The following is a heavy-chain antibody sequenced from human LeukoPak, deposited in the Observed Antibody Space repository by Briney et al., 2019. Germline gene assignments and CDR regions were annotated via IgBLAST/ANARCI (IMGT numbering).Heavy chain of an antibody. CDR1: GGSFSGYD. D-gene: IGHD3-16*02. Sequence: SETLSLTCAVYGGSFSGYDWSWIRQPPGKGLEWIGEINHSGSTNYNPSLKSRITISVDTSKNQFSLKLSSVTAADTAVYYCARGGYDYVWGSYRFGTDYWGQGTLVAVSS. CDR2: INHSGST. V-gene: IGHV4-34*01. J-gene: IGHJ4*02. CDR3: ARGGYDYVWGSYRFGTDY.